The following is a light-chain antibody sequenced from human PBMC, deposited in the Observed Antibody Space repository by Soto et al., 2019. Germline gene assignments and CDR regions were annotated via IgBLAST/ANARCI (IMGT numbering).Light chain of an antibody. CDR3: QQYGSSPPT. V-gene: IGKV3-20*01. CDR1: QSVSSNH. Sequence: EIVLTQSPATLSVSPGERATLSCRASQSVSSNHLAWYQQKPGQAPRLLIYGASSRATGIPDRFSGSGSGTDFTLTLSRLEPEDSPVYSSQQYGSSPPTFGQGPKLDI. J-gene: IGKJ1*01. CDR2: GAS.